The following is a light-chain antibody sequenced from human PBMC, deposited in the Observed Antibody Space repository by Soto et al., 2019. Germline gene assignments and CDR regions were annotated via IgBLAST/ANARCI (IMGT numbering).Light chain of an antibody. CDR2: GAS. CDR1: QTISSSY. Sequence: EIVLTQSPGTLSLSTGERATLSCRASQTISSSYLAWYQQKPGQTPSLLIYGASNRATGIPDRFRGSGSGTDFTLTVSRLEPEDFAVYYCQQYASSPWTFGQGTKVDIK. CDR3: QQYASSPWT. V-gene: IGKV3-20*01. J-gene: IGKJ1*01.